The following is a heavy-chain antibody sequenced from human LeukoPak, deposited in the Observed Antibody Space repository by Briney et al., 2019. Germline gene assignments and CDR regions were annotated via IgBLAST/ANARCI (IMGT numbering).Heavy chain of an antibody. J-gene: IGHJ4*02. D-gene: IGHD3-10*01. CDR1: GYSISSGYY. CDR3: ARDRRGMVREYYFDY. Sequence: SETLSLTCAVSGYSISSGYYWGWIRQPPRKGLEWIGSIYHSGSTYYNPSLKSRVTISVDTSKNQFSLKLSSVTAADTAVYYCARDRRGMVREYYFDYWGQGTLVTVSS. CDR2: IYHSGST. V-gene: IGHV4-38-2*02.